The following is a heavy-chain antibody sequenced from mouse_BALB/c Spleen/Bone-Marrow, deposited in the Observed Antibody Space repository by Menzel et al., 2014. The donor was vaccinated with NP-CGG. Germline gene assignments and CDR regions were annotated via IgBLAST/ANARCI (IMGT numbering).Heavy chain of an antibody. CDR1: GFNIKDTY. V-gene: IGHV14-3*02. CDR3: ARNGNYGAWFAY. D-gene: IGHD2-1*01. Sequence: EVQLQQSGAELVKPGASVKLSCTASGFNIKDTYLHWVKQRPEQGLDWIGRIDPAIFTKYDPEFQGKATITADTSSNTAYLQLSSLTSEDTAVYYCARNGNYGAWFAYWGQGTLVTVSA. CDR2: IDPAIFT. J-gene: IGHJ3*01.